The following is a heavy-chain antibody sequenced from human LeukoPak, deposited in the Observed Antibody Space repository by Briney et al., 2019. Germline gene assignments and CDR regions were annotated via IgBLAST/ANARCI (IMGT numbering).Heavy chain of an antibody. CDR2: IYYTGST. Sequence: PSETLSLTCTVSGGSINSYYWSWIRQPPGKGLEWIGYIYYTGSTNYNPSLKSRVTISVDTPKNQISLNLNSVTAADTAVYYCARDLSTIFGVVRGWYFDLWGRGTLVTVSS. CDR3: ARDLSTIFGVVRGWYFDL. CDR1: GGSINSYY. V-gene: IGHV4-59*01. D-gene: IGHD3-3*01. J-gene: IGHJ2*01.